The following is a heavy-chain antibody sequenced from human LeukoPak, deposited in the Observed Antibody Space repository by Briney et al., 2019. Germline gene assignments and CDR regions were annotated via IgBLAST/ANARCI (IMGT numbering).Heavy chain of an antibody. CDR3: ARDEGYSYGSYYMDV. V-gene: IGHV4-4*07. J-gene: IGHJ6*03. D-gene: IGHD5-18*01. Sequence: PSETLSLTCTVSGGSISSYYWSWIRQPAGKGLEWIGRIYTSGSTNYNPSLKSRVTISVDKSKNQFSLKLSSVTAADTAVYYCARDEGYSYGSYYMDVWGKGTTVTVSS. CDR1: GGSISSYY. CDR2: IYTSGST.